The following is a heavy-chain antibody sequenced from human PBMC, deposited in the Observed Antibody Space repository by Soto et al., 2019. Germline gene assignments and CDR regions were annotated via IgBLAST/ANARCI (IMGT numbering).Heavy chain of an antibody. V-gene: IGHV4-4*07. CDR1: GGAINSYY. CDR2: IYSSGSA. J-gene: IGHJ5*02. D-gene: IGHD3-3*01. CDR3: ARGQRFSDWFDP. Sequence: SETLSLTCTVSGGAINSYYWTWIRQPAGKGLEWIGRIYSSGSAKYNPSLQSRVTMSLDTSKNQFSLRLTSVTAADTAVYYCARGQRFSDWFDPWGQGTLVTVSS.